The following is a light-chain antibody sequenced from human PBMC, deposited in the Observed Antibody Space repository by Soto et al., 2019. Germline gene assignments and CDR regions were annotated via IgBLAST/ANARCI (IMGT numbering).Light chain of an antibody. CDR2: RNN. Sequence: QSVLTQPPSASGTPGQRVTISCSGSSSNIGSNYVYWYQQLPGTAPQLLIYRNNQRPSGVPDRFSGSKSGTSASLAISGLRSEDEADYYCAAWDDSLSVVFGTGTKVTVL. V-gene: IGLV1-47*01. CDR3: AAWDDSLSVV. J-gene: IGLJ1*01. CDR1: SSNIGSNY.